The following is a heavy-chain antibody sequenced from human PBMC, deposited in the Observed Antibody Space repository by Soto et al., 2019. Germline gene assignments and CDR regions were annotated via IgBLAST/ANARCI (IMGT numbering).Heavy chain of an antibody. CDR3: ARQGWEYSSSTRSRIYYGMDV. CDR1: GYSFTSYW. CDR2: IDPSDSYT. Sequence: PGESLKISCKGSGYSFTSYWISWVRQMPGKGLEWMGRIDPSDSYTNYSPSFQGHVTISADKSISTAYLQWSSLKASDTAMYYCARQGWEYSSSTRSRIYYGMDVWGQGTTVTVSS. D-gene: IGHD6-6*01. V-gene: IGHV5-10-1*01. J-gene: IGHJ6*02.